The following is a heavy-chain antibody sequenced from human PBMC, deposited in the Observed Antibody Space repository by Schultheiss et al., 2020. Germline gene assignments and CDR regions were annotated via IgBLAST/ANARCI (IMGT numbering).Heavy chain of an antibody. J-gene: IGHJ5*02. V-gene: IGHV4-34*01. CDR2: IYYSGST. CDR3: AREAVTTVNWFDP. D-gene: IGHD4-11*01. Sequence: ETLSLTCAVYGGSSSGYYWSWIRQPPGKGLEWIGSIYYSGSTYYNPSLKSRVTISVDTSKNQFSLKLSSVTAADTAVYYCAREAVTTVNWFDPWGQGTLVTVSS. CDR1: GGSSSGYY.